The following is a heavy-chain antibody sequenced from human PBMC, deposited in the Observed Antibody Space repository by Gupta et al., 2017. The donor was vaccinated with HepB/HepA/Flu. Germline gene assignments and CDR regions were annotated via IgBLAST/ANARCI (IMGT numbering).Heavy chain of an antibody. CDR3: ARDRVVVTSGRSQDYYYYGMDV. Sequence: QVQLVQSGAEVKKPGASVKVSCKASGYTFTGYYMHWVRQAPGQGLEWMGWINPNSGGTNYAQKFQGWVTMTRDTSISTAYMELSRLRSDDTAVYYCARDRVVVTSGRSQDYYYYGMDVWGQGTTVTVSS. CDR2: INPNSGGT. V-gene: IGHV1-2*04. J-gene: IGHJ6*02. D-gene: IGHD2-21*02. CDR1: GYTFTGYY.